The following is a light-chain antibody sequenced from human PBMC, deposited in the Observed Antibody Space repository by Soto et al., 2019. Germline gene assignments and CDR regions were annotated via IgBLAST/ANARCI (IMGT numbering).Light chain of an antibody. J-gene: IGLJ1*01. CDR3: EAWDDSLSGHV. CDR2: RNT. V-gene: IGLV1-47*01. Sequence: QSVLTQPPSASGTPGQTVTISCSGSRSNIGNNYACWYQQLPGAAPKLLIYRNTQRPSGVPDRFSGSKSGTAASLAISGLRSEDEADYFCEAWDDSLSGHVFGTGTKVTVL. CDR1: RSNIGNNY.